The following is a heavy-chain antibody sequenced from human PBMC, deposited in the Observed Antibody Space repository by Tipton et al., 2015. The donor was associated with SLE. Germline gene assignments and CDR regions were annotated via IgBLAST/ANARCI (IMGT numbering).Heavy chain of an antibody. V-gene: IGHV4-39*07. CDR3: ARLAVAEKDV. D-gene: IGHD6-19*01. Sequence: LRLSCTVSGGSVSSGSYYWSWIRQPPGKGLEWIGEINHSGSTNYNPSLKSRVTISVDTSKNQFSLKLSSVTAADTAVYYCARLAVAEKDVWGQGTTVTVSS. CDR1: GGSVSSGSYY. J-gene: IGHJ6*02. CDR2: INHSGST.